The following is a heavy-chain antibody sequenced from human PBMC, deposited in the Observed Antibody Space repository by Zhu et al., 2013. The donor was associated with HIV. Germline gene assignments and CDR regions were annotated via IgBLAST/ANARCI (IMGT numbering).Heavy chain of an antibody. CDR3: ARGRYYYDSSGYYNFDY. Sequence: QVQLVQSGAEVKKPGSSVKVSCKASGGTFSSYAISWVRQAPGQGLEWMGGIIPIFGTANYAQKFQGRVTITADKSTSTAYMELSSLRSEDTAVYYCARGRYYYDSSGYYNFDYWGQGTLVTVSS. CDR2: IIPIFGTA. J-gene: IGHJ4*02. D-gene: IGHD3-22*01. CDR1: GGTFSSYA. V-gene: IGHV1-69*06.